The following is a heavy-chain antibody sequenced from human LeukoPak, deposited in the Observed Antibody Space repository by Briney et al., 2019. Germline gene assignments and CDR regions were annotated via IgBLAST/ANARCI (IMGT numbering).Heavy chain of an antibody. Sequence: GASVKVSCKASGYTFTGYYMHWVRQAPGQGLGWMGWINPNSGDTNYAQKFQGRVTMTRDTSISTAYMELSRLRSDDTAVYYCARGVDYYDSSGSTEYWGQGTLVTVSS. V-gene: IGHV1-2*02. J-gene: IGHJ4*02. CDR1: GYTFTGYY. CDR3: ARGVDYYDSSGSTEY. D-gene: IGHD3-22*01. CDR2: INPNSGDT.